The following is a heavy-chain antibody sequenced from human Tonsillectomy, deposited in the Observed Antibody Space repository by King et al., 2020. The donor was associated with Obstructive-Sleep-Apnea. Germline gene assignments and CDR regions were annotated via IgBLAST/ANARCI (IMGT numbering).Heavy chain of an antibody. J-gene: IGHJ4*02. CDR3: ARGSTVANRAISY. D-gene: IGHD4-17*01. Sequence: VQLVQSGAEVRKPGASVKVSCNTSGYTFSSYYMNWVRQSPGQRLEWSGMINPSGGETRYTQKFKGRITLTRDTSTSTVYMELSSLKSEDTAVYYCARGSTVANRAISYWGQGTLVTVSS. V-gene: IGHV1-46*01. CDR1: GYTFSSYY. CDR2: INPSGGET.